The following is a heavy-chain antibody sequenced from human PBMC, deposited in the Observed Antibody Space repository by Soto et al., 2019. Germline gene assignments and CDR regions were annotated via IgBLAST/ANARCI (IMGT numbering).Heavy chain of an antibody. CDR1: GFSISDYG. CDR3: VRGSRANCFDL. Sequence: GGSLRLSCAASGFSISDYGMEWVRQAPGKGLEWVALISYDGSNTYYADSVKGRFTISRDNSKDTLFLQMTGLRREDTAVYYCVRGSRANCFDLWGPGTVVTVSS. CDR2: ISYDGSNT. J-gene: IGHJ3*01. V-gene: IGHV3-30*03.